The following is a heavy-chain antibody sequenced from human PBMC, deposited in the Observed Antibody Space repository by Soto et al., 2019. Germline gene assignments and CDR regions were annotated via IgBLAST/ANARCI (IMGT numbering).Heavy chain of an antibody. CDR1: GYTFTSYD. J-gene: IGHJ6*02. Sequence: QVQLVQSGAEVKKPGASVKVSCKASGYTFTSYDINWVRQATGQGLEWMGWMNPNSGNTAYAQKCXXRVTMPRNTSISTAYMELSSLRSEDTAVYYCAREKSYGMDVWGQGTTVTVSS. CDR3: AREKSYGMDV. CDR2: MNPNSGNT. V-gene: IGHV1-8*01.